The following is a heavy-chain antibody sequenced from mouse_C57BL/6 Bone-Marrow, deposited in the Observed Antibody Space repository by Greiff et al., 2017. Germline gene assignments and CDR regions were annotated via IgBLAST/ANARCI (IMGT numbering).Heavy chain of an antibody. J-gene: IGHJ2*01. CDR1: GFNIKDDY. V-gene: IGHV14-4*01. CDR2: IDPENGDT. Sequence: VQLQQSGAELVRPGASVKLSCTASGFNIKDDYMHWVKQRPEQGLEWIGWIDPENGDTEYASKFQGKATIPADTSSNTAYLQLSSLTSEDTAVYYCTIYYYGSSYFDYWGQGTTRTVSS. CDR3: TIYYYGSSYFDY. D-gene: IGHD1-1*01.